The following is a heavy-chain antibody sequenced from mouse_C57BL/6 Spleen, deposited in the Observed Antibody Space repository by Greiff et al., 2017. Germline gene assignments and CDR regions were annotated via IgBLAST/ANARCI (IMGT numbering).Heavy chain of an antibody. Sequence: QVQLQQPGAELVKPGASVKLSCTASGYTFTSYWMPWVKQRPGQGLEWIGMIHPNSGSTNYNEKFKSKATLTVDKSSSTAYLQLSSLTSEDSAVYYCARRGWDAMDYWGQGTSVTVSS. CDR3: ARRGWDAMDY. CDR2: IHPNSGST. CDR1: GYTFTSYW. D-gene: IGHD3-3*01. V-gene: IGHV1-64*01. J-gene: IGHJ4*01.